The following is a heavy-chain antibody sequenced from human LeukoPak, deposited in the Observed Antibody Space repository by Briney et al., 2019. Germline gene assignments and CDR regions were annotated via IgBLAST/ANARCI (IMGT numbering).Heavy chain of an antibody. D-gene: IGHD4-17*01. CDR1: GNTLTELS. J-gene: IGHJ6*02. V-gene: IGHV1-24*01. CDR3: ATFIPRPNEYGDYLYYYYGMDV. CDR2: VDPRDGDT. Sequence: ASAKVSCKVYGNTLTELSMHWVRQAPGKGLEWVGGVDPRDGDTFYAQKFQGRVTMTEDTSTDTAYMEVSGLRSEDTAIYYCATFIPRPNEYGDYLYYYYGMDVWGQGTTVTVSS.